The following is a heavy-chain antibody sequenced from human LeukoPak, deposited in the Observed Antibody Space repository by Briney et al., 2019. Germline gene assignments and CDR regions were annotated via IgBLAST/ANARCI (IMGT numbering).Heavy chain of an antibody. Sequence: GGSLRLSCETSGFIFDDYAMHWVRQAPGKGLEWVSGISWNSGSIGYADSVKGRFTISRDNAKNSLYLQMNSLRAEDTALYYCAKDPHYDILTGYFDYWGQGTLVTVSS. CDR2: ISWNSGSI. D-gene: IGHD3-9*01. V-gene: IGHV3-9*01. CDR1: GFIFDDYA. J-gene: IGHJ4*02. CDR3: AKDPHYDILTGYFDY.